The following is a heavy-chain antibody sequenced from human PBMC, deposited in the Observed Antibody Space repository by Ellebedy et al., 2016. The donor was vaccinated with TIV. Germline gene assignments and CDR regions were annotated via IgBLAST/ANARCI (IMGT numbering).Heavy chain of an antibody. CDR3: ARSFDYSGNTPFYY. Sequence: ASVKVSCKASGGPFSTYAIRWVRQAPGQGLEWMGGLLTIFVTENYAPKFQGRVTITADDFPSTAYMELRSLGSEDTAMYYCARSFDYSGNTPFYYWGQGTLVTVSS. CDR2: LLTIFVTE. CDR1: GGPFSTYA. J-gene: IGHJ4*02. D-gene: IGHD4-23*01. V-gene: IGHV1-69*13.